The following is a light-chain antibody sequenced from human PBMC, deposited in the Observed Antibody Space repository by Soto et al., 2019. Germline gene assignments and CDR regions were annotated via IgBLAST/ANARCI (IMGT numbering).Light chain of an antibody. CDR3: QQSYSTPYT. J-gene: IGKJ2*01. CDR2: AAS. CDR1: QSISNY. Sequence: DIQMTQSPSSLSASVGDRFTITCRASQSISNYLNWFQQKPGKAPKLLIYAASSLQSGVPSRFSGSGSGTDFTLTISSLQPEDFATYYFQQSYSTPYTFGQGTKLEIK. V-gene: IGKV1-39*01.